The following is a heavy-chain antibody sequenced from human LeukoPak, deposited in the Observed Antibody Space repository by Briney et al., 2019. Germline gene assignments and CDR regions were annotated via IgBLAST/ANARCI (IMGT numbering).Heavy chain of an antibody. V-gene: IGHV3-15*01. J-gene: IGHJ3*02. CDR3: TTFDYAAFLI. Sequence: PGGSLRLSCAVSGFTSSNAWMSWVRQAPGKGLEWVGRIKSKTDGGTRDYAAPVKGRFTISRDDSKNTLYLQMNSLKTEDTAVYYCTTFDYAAFLIWGHGTMVTVSS. CDR1: GFTSSNAW. CDR2: IKSKTDGGTR. D-gene: IGHD4/OR15-4a*01.